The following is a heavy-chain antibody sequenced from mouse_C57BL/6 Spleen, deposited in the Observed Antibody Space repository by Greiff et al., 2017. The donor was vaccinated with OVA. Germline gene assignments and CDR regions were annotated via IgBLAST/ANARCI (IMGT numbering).Heavy chain of an antibody. CDR1: GFTFSDYY. J-gene: IGHJ1*03. V-gene: IGHV5-16*01. Sequence: EVKLVESEGGLVQPGRSMKLSCTASGFTFSDYYMAWVRQVPEKGLEWVANINYDGSSTYYLDSLKSRFIISRDNAKHILYLQMSSLKSEDTATYYCARDGTGYFDVWGTGTTVTVSS. CDR2: INYDGSST. CDR3: ARDGTGYFDV. D-gene: IGHD3-1*01.